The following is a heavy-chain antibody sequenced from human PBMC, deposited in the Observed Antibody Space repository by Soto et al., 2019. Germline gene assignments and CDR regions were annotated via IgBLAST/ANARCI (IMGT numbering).Heavy chain of an antibody. CDR3: PPDYNFTIKSDRCDF. D-gene: IGHD3-3*01. CDR1: GFTFSTAW. J-gene: IGHJ4*01. V-gene: IGHV3-15*07. CDR2: IKSQTHGGTA. Sequence: GRSLRLSCAASGFTFSTAWINWVRQAPGKGLEWVGRIKSQTHGGTADFAALVKGRFAISRDDSRDMVYMQMNSLKTEDTAVYYCPPDYNFTIKSDRCDFCSLGTLV.